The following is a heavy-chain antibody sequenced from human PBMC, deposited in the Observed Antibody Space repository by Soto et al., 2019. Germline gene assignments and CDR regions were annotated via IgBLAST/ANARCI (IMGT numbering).Heavy chain of an antibody. V-gene: IGHV5-10-1*01. Sequence: PGESLKISCKGSGYSFTSYWISWVRQMPGKGLEWMGRIDPSDSYTNYSPSFQGHVTISADKSISTAYLQWSSLKASDTAMYYCARHLPTYYYDSSGLHAFDIWGQGTMVTVSS. CDR1: GYSFTSYW. CDR3: ARHLPTYYYDSSGLHAFDI. J-gene: IGHJ3*02. CDR2: IDPSDSYT. D-gene: IGHD3-22*01.